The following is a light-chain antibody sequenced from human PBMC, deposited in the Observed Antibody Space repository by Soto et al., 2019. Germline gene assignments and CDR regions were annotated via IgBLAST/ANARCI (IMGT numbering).Light chain of an antibody. Sequence: EVVVTQSQTTLSFSPGERATLSCRASQSVSTYLAWYQQRPGQAPRLLIYDASYRATDIPPRFSGSGSGTEFTLTISSLQPDDFATYYCQQYNSYWTFGQGTKVDIK. V-gene: IGKV3-11*01. J-gene: IGKJ1*01. CDR2: DAS. CDR1: QSVSTY. CDR3: QQYNSYWT.